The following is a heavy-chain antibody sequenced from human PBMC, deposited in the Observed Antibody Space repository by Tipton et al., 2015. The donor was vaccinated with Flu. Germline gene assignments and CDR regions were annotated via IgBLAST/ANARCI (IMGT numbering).Heavy chain of an antibody. CDR1: GDSISDYY. CDR2: ISYSGRA. CDR3: ARDLGTSVWEPYYYYATDV. V-gene: IGHV4-59*01. D-gene: IGHD6-19*01. Sequence: TLSLTCTVSGDSISDYYWSWIRQPPGRELEYLGYISYSGRANYNPSLKSRVTTSVDTSKNQFSLKMTSVTAADTAVYYCARDLGTSVWEPYYYYATDVWGQGTTVVVSS. J-gene: IGHJ6*02.